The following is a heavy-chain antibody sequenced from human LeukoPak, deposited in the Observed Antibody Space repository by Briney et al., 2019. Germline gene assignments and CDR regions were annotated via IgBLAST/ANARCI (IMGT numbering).Heavy chain of an antibody. D-gene: IGHD3-10*01. CDR3: ARQVSGYGSGSFYFDY. Sequence: GGSLRLSCAASGFTFSEYSMNWVRQAPGKGLEWVSFISTSSSHIYYGDSVKGRFTISRDNARNSVSLQMNSLRAEDTAVYYCARQVSGYGSGSFYFDYWGQGMLVTVSS. V-gene: IGHV3-21*01. CDR2: ISTSSSHI. CDR1: GFTFSEYS. J-gene: IGHJ4*02.